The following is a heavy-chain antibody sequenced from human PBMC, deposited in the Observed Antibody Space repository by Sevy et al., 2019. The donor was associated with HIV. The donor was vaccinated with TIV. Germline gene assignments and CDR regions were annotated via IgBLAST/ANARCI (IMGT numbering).Heavy chain of an antibody. Sequence: GESLKISCKGSGFNFANYWIGWVRQMPGKGLDWMGFIHPGASDTIYSPSFQGQVTFSADKSTSSVYLQWNSLKASDTAIYYCARRAHHCSDGRCKSYYFDFWGQGTLVTVSS. D-gene: IGHD2-15*01. CDR3: ARRAHHCSDGRCKSYYFDF. J-gene: IGHJ4*02. CDR2: IHPGASDT. V-gene: IGHV5-51*01. CDR1: GFNFANYW.